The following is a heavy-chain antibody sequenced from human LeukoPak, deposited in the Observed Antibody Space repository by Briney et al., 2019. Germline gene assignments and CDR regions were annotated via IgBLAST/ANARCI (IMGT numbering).Heavy chain of an antibody. J-gene: IGHJ4*02. CDR3: ARGTGGSYFDY. V-gene: IGHV3-20*04. CDR2: INWNGGST. D-gene: IGHD2-8*02. CDR1: GFTFDDYG. Sequence: GGSLRLSCAASGFTFDDYGMSWVRQAPGKGLEWVSGINWNGGSTGYADPVKGRFTISRDNAKNSLYLQMNSLRAEDTALYYCARGTGGSYFDYWGQGTLVTVSS.